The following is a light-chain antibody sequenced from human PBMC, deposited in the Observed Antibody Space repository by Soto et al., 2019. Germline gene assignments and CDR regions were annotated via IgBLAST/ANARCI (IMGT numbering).Light chain of an antibody. Sequence: EIVMTQSPATLSVSPGERATLSCRASQSVTTNLAWYQQKPGQAPRLFIYDASTRATDIPARFSGSGSGTEFTLTISRLQSEDFAVYYCQQYNNGATFGQGTHWRL. CDR3: QQYNNGAT. CDR1: QSVTTN. V-gene: IGKV3-15*01. J-gene: IGKJ5*01. CDR2: DAS.